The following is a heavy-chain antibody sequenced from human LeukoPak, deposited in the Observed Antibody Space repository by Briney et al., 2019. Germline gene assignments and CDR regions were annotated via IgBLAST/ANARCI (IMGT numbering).Heavy chain of an antibody. V-gene: IGHV3-48*03. CDR3: ARDSQGYNWNYPYYFDY. CDR1: GFTFSSYE. Sequence: PGGSLRLSCAASGFTFSSYEMNWVRQAPGKGLEWVSYISSSGSTIYYADSVKGRFTISRDNAKNSLYLQMNSLRAEDTAVYYCARDSQGYNWNYPYYFDYWGQGTLVTVSS. CDR2: ISSSGSTI. J-gene: IGHJ4*02. D-gene: IGHD1-7*01.